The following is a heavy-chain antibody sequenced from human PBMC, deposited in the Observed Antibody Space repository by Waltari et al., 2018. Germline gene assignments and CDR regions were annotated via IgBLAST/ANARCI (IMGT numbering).Heavy chain of an antibody. CDR1: GYTFTSYD. D-gene: IGHD2-15*01. V-gene: IGHV1-8*01. CDR2: MNPNSGNK. J-gene: IGHJ6*02. CDR3: AGQRLLGPPCGMDV. Sequence: QVQLVQSGAEVKKPGASVKVSCKASGYTFTSYDINWVRQATGQGLEWMGWMNPNSGNKGYAQKFQGRVTMTRNTSISTAYMELSSLRSEDTAVYYCAGQRLLGPPCGMDVWGQGTTVTVSS.